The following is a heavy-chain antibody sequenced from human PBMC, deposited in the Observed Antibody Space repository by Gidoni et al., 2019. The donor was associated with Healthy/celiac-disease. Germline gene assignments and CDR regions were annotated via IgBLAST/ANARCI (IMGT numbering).Heavy chain of an antibody. V-gene: IGHV4-34*01. Sequence: QVQLQQWGAGLLKPSETLSLTCAVYGGSFSGYYWSWIRQPPGKGLEWIGEINHSGSTNYNPSLKRRVTISVDTSKNQFSLKLSSVTAADTAVYYCARGVRGSSAAAISYFDYWGQGTLVTVSS. J-gene: IGHJ4*02. CDR3: ARGVRGSSAAAISYFDY. CDR2: INHSGST. D-gene: IGHD2-2*02. CDR1: GGSFSGYY.